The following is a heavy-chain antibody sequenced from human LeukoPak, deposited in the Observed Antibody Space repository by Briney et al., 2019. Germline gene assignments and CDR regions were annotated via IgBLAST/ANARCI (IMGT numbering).Heavy chain of an antibody. CDR1: GFIFNNYG. J-gene: IGHJ5*02. D-gene: IGHD3-22*01. Sequence: GGSLRLSCAASGFIFNNYGLIWVRQAPGKGLEWVSAISNDGGGTNYADFVKGRFTISRDNSKNTLFLQVNSLRAEDTALYYCAKGSSGYFVDLWGQGTLVTVSS. CDR2: ISNDGGGT. CDR3: AKGSSGYFVDL. V-gene: IGHV3-23*01.